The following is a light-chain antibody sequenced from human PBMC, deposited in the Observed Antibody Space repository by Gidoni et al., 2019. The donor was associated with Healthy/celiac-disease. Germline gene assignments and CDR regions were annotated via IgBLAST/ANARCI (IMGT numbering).Light chain of an antibody. J-gene: IGKJ5*01. CDR2: DAS. V-gene: IGKV1-33*01. CDR3: QQYDNPIT. Sequence: IYDASNLETGVPSRFSGSGSGTDFTFTISSLQPEDIATYYWQQYDNPITFGQGTRLEIK.